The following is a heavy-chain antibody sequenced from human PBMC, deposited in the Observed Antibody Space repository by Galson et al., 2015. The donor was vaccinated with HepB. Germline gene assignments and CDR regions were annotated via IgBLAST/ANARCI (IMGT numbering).Heavy chain of an antibody. V-gene: IGHV3-23*01. CDR1: GFTFSTYW. J-gene: IGHJ6*03. CDR2: ITEGGGST. Sequence: SLRLSCAASGFTFSTYWMTWVRQAPGKGLEWVSVITEGGGSTYYADSVKGRFIVSRDNSKNALYLQMNSLRVEDTAVYYCAKAPGDILYYMDVWGKGTTVTVSS. CDR3: AKAPGDILYYMDV. D-gene: IGHD3-10*01.